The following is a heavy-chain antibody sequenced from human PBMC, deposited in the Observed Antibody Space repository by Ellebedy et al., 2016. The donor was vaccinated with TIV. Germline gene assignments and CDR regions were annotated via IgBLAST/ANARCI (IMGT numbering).Heavy chain of an antibody. Sequence: GESLKISCAASGFNFSSYDMHWVRQATGKGLEWVSAIGTAGDTYYPGSVKGRFTISRENAKKSLYLQMNSLRAEDTAVYYCARATAGFDYWGQGTLVTVSS. CDR1: GFNFSSYD. CDR2: IGTAGDT. CDR3: ARATAGFDY. V-gene: IGHV3-13*01. J-gene: IGHJ4*02. D-gene: IGHD1-1*01.